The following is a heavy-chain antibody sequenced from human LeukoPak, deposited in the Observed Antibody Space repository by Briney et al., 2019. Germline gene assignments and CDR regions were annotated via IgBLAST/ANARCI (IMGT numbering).Heavy chain of an antibody. Sequence: SETLSLTCTVSGGSISSYYWSWIRQPPGKGLEWIGYIYYSGSTNYNPSLKSRVTISVDTSKNQFSLKLSSVTAADTAVYYCARRYGGYYDFWSGQTREDYWGQGTLVTVSS. CDR2: IYYSGST. V-gene: IGHV4-59*08. CDR3: ARRYGGYYDFWSGQTREDY. D-gene: IGHD3-3*01. CDR1: GGSISSYY. J-gene: IGHJ4*02.